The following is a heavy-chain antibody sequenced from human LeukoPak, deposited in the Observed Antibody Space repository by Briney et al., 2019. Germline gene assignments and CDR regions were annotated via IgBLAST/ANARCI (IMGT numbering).Heavy chain of an antibody. CDR1: GYTFTSYG. Sequence: SVKVSCKASGYTFTSYGISWVRQAPGQGLEWMGGVIPIFGTANYAQKFQGRVTITADESTSTAYMELSSLRSEDTAVYYCAGHFYSSSWPARYWGQGTLVTVSS. CDR2: VIPIFGTA. J-gene: IGHJ4*02. V-gene: IGHV1-69*13. D-gene: IGHD6-13*01. CDR3: AGHFYSSSWPARY.